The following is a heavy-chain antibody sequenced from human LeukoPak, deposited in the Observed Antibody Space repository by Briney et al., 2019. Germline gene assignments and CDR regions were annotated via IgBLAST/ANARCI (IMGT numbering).Heavy chain of an antibody. CDR1: GYTFTSYD. CDR3: ARDVDLVSGRSIHRFDY. Sequence: VASVKVSCKASGYTFTSYDINWVRQATGQGPEWMGWINPNSGGTNYAQKFQGRVTMTRDTSVSTAYMELSSLTSDDTAVYYCARDVDLVSGRSIHRFDYWGQGTLVTVSS. CDR2: INPNSGGT. D-gene: IGHD3-10*01. J-gene: IGHJ4*02. V-gene: IGHV1-2*02.